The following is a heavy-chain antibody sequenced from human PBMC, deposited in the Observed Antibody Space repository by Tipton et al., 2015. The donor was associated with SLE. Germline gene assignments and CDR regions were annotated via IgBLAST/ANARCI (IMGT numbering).Heavy chain of an antibody. CDR1: GGSINRSY. Sequence: LRLSCTVSGGSINRSYWSWIRQPPVKGLEWIGYVYYSGSTNYNPSLKSRVTISMDPSKNQFSLKLNSVTAADTAVYYCARFRDEYYYYAMDVWGQGTTVTVSS. CDR2: VYYSGST. J-gene: IGHJ6*02. CDR3: ARFRDEYYYYAMDV. V-gene: IGHV4-59*08.